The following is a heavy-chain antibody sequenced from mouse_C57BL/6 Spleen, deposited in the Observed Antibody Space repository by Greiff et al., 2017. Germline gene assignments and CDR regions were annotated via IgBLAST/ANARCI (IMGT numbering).Heavy chain of an antibody. D-gene: IGHD1-1*01. Sequence: EVQLQQSGPELVKPGASVKIPCKASGYTFTDYNMDWVKQSHGKSLEWIGDINPNNGGTIYNQKFKGKATLTVDKSSSTAYMELRSLTSEDTAVYYCARRDYGSSYDYFDYWGQGTTLTVSS. J-gene: IGHJ2*01. V-gene: IGHV1-18*01. CDR3: ARRDYGSSYDYFDY. CDR2: INPNNGGT. CDR1: GYTFTDYN.